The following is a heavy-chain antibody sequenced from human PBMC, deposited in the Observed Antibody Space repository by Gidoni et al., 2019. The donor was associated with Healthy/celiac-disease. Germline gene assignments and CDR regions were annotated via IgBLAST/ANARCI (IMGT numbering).Heavy chain of an antibody. CDR2: INPNSGGT. CDR1: GYTFTGYY. V-gene: IGHV1-2*02. J-gene: IGHJ6*03. Sequence: QVQLVQSGAEVKKPGASVTVSCKASGYTFTGYYMHWVRQAPGQGLEWMGWINPNSGGTNYAQKFQGRVTMTRDTSISTAYMELRRLRSDDTAVYYCARDGGSSGGYYYYMDVWGKGTTVTVSS. D-gene: IGHD3-10*01. CDR3: ARDGGSSGGYYYYMDV.